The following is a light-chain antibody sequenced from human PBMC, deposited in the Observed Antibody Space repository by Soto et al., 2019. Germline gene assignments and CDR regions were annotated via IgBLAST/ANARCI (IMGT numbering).Light chain of an antibody. CDR2: DAS. CDR3: QQGDIWPWT. Sequence: EIVLTQSPATLSLSPGERATLSCWASQSVNRYLVWYQQKPGQAPRLLMYDASKRATGIPARFSGSGSGTDFTLTISSLEPEDFAVYYCQQGDIWPWTFGQGTKVDI. V-gene: IGKV3-11*01. J-gene: IGKJ1*01. CDR1: QSVNRY.